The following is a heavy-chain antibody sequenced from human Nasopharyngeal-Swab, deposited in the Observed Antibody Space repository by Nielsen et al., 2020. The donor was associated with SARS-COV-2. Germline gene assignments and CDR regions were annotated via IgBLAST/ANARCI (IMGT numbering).Heavy chain of an antibody. CDR1: GGTFSSYA. D-gene: IGHD6-6*01. J-gene: IGHJ6*02. Sequence: SVKVSCKASGGTFSSYAISWVRQAPGQGLEWMGGIIPIFGTANYAQKFQGRVTITADESTSTAYMELSSMRSEDQAVYYCARDTSSSSTYYYGMDVWGQGTTVTVSS. V-gene: IGHV1-69*13. CDR2: IIPIFGTA. CDR3: ARDTSSSSTYYYGMDV.